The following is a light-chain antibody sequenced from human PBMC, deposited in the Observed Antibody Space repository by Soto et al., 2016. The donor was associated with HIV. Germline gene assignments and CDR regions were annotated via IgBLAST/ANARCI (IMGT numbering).Light chain of an antibody. CDR3: KQYYSDPLT. CDR1: QGISNF. Sequence: DIQMTQSPASLSASVGDRVIITCRASQGISNFLAWYQQKPGKVPQLLIYAASTLQSGVPSRFSGSGSGTDFTLTISCLQSEDFATYYCKQYYSDPLTFGGGTKVEIK. CDR2: AAS. V-gene: IGKV1-27*01. J-gene: IGKJ4*01.